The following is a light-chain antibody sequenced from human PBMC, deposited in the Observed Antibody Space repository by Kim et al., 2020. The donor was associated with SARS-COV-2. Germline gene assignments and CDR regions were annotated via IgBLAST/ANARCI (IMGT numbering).Light chain of an antibody. CDR2: GAS. CDR1: QSVGSD. V-gene: IGKV3-15*01. Sequence: EIVMTQSPATLSVSPGETASLSCRASQSVGSDLAWYQQKPGQAPRLLIYGASTRAIGIPARFSGSGSGTEFTLIITSLQPEDFAIYYCQQYNKWPPEGFGRGTKLEI. CDR3: QQYNKWPPEG. J-gene: IGKJ2*03.